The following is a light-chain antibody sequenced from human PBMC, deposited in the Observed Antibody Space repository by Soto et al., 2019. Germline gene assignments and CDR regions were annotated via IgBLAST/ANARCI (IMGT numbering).Light chain of an antibody. CDR1: QSVSSL. Sequence: DIQMTQTPATLSAFAGDRVTVTCRASQSVSSLLAWYQEKPGRGPKLLIYDASTWHSGVPSRFIGSGSGTEFNLTITSLQPDDFATYYCQLYNTYTPGTFGQGTRVEVK. CDR3: QLYNTYTPGT. V-gene: IGKV1-5*01. CDR2: DAS. J-gene: IGKJ1*01.